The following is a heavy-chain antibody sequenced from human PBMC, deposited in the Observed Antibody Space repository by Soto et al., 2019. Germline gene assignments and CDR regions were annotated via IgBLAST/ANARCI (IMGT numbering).Heavy chain of an antibody. D-gene: IGHD6-6*01. CDR3: ARGGIAARPGYSYYYYMDV. CDR1: GGSFSGYY. Sequence: SSDTLSLTCAVYGGSFSGYYWSWIRQPPGKGLEWIGEINHSGSTNYNPSLKSRVTISVDTSKNQFSLKLSSVTAADTAVYYCARGGIAARPGYSYYYYMDVWGKGTTVT. V-gene: IGHV4-34*01. CDR2: INHSGST. J-gene: IGHJ6*03.